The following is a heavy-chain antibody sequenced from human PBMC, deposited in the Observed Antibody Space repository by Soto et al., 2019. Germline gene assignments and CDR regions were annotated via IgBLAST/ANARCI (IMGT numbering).Heavy chain of an antibody. CDR3: AQLGLLTFSHKHYFNH. D-gene: IGHD3-3*02. CDR2: IKSDGTST. CDR1: GFSFDNCG. V-gene: IGHV3-23*01. Sequence: GGSLRLSCVASGFSFDNCGMSWVRQAPGEGLVGISAIKSDGTSTYYAASVEDRFTISRDNSKNTLYLQLNSLRAEDTAVYYCAQLGLLTFSHKHYFNHWGRGTLVTVAS. J-gene: IGHJ4*02.